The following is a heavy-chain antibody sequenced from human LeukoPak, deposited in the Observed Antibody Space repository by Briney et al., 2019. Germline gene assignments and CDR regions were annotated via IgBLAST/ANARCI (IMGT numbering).Heavy chain of an antibody. Sequence: EPGGSLRLSCAASGFTFSSYGMHWVRQAPGKGLEWVAFIRYDGSNKYYADSVKGRFTISRDNSENTLYLQMNSLRAEDTAVYYCAKAATVTPAYFDYWGQGTLVTVSS. CDR1: GFTFSSYG. D-gene: IGHD4-17*01. V-gene: IGHV3-30*02. CDR3: AKAATVTPAYFDY. J-gene: IGHJ4*02. CDR2: IRYDGSNK.